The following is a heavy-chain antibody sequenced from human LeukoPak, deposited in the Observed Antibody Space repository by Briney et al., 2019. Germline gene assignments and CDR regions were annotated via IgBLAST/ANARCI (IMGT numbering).Heavy chain of an antibody. CDR2: IYYSGST. Sequence: SETLSLTCTVSGGSISSYYWSWIRQPPGKGLEWIGYIYYSGSTNYNPSLKSRVTISVDTSKNQFSLKLSSVTAADTAVYYCARLGRKYSSGFLDYWGQGTLVTVSS. J-gene: IGHJ4*02. CDR1: GGSISSYY. V-gene: IGHV4-59*01. CDR3: ARLGRKYSSGFLDY. D-gene: IGHD6-19*01.